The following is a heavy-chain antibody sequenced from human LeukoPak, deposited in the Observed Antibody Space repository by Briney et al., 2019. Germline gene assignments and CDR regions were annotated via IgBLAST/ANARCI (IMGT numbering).Heavy chain of an antibody. CDR1: GGSFSGYY. J-gene: IGHJ4*02. D-gene: IGHD2-2*01. CDR3: ARLSRPRLRIVVVPAAGYFDY. Sequence: KTSETLSLTCAVYGGSFSGYYWSWIRQPPGKGLEWIGEINHSGSINYNPSLKSRVTISVDTSKNQFSLKLSSVTAADTAVYYCARLSRPRLRIVVVPAAGYFDYWGQGTLVTVSS. CDR2: INHSGSI. V-gene: IGHV4-34*01.